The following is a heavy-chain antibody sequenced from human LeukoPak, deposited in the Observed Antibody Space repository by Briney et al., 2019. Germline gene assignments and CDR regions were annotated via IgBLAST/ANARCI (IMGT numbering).Heavy chain of an antibody. D-gene: IGHD6-13*01. CDR1: GFTFSSYS. Sequence: GSLRLSCAASGFTFSSYSMNWVRQAPGKGLEWVSSISSSSSYTYYADSVKGRFTISRDNAKNSLYLQMNSLRAEDTAVYYCARAHSSSWSGIYYYMDVWGKGTTVTVSS. J-gene: IGHJ6*03. V-gene: IGHV3-21*01. CDR3: ARAHSSSWSGIYYYMDV. CDR2: ISSSSSYT.